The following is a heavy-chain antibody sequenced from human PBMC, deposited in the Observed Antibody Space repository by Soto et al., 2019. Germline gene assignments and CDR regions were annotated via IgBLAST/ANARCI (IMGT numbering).Heavy chain of an antibody. CDR1: GYAFPHYV. D-gene: IGHD1-26*01. Sequence: QVRLVQSGPEVKKPGASVKVSCKTSGYAFPHYVINWVRQAPGHGLEWMGFSTHTGNTNYAQNFQSRLVLTTDTSTSTGYMEVTSLRSDDTAVYYCARSGEHPLDYWGQGTPVTVSS. CDR3: ARSGEHPLDY. V-gene: IGHV1-18*01. CDR2: STHTGNT. J-gene: IGHJ4*02.